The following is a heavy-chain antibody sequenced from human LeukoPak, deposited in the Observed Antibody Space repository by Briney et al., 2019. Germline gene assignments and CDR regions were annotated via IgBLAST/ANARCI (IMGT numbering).Heavy chain of an antibody. J-gene: IGHJ4*02. CDR1: GGSISSYY. CDR3: ARDYYDSSGYYYNFDY. CDR2: IYYSGST. Sequence: SETLSLTCTVSGGSISSYYWSWIRQPPGKGLEWIGYIYYSGSTNYNPTLKSRVTISVDTSKNQFSLKLSSVTAADTAVYYCARDYYDSSGYYYNFDYWGQGTLVTVSS. V-gene: IGHV4-59*01. D-gene: IGHD3-22*01.